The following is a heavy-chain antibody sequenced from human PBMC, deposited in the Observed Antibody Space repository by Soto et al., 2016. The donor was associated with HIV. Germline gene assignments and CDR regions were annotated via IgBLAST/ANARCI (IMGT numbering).Heavy chain of an antibody. V-gene: IGHV3-23*01. D-gene: IGHD1-26*01. J-gene: IGHJ4*03. CDR1: GSTFSLYA. CDR3: ANTPLGRIVGSYGGY. Sequence: EVQLLESGGGLVQPGGSLRLTCAASGSTFSLYAMSWVRQAPGKGLEWVSGISGSGGSTYYADSVKGRFTISRDNSKNTVYLQMNSLRAEDTAVYYCANTPLGRIVGSYGGYVGPGTLVTVSS. CDR2: ISGSGGST.